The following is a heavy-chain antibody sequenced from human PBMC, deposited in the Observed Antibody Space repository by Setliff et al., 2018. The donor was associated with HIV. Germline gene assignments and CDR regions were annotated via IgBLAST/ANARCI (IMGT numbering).Heavy chain of an antibody. V-gene: IGHV3-15*04. Sequence: KTGGSLRLSCVASGFTFTKAWMSWVRQAPGMGLEWVGRIESKTDGGTTDYAAPVKGRFTISRDDSKNTLHLRMSSLKTEDTAMYYCTTGGYDGIVDYWGQGTLVTVSS. CDR1: GFTFTKAW. D-gene: IGHD5-12*01. CDR3: TTGGYDGIVDY. CDR2: IESKTDGGTT. J-gene: IGHJ4*02.